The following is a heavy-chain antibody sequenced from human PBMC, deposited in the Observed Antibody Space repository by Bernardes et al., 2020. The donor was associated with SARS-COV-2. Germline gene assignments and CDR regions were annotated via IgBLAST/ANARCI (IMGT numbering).Heavy chain of an antibody. D-gene: IGHD3-3*01. Sequence: WGSLYLTCAVSGFSISSNSYYWVWLAQRPGMGREWSGSVDYGGSTYYNSSLRRRVTISVDTSKNQFSLKLSSVTAADTAVYYCARHGTLTIFGVVIRNGMDVWGQGTTVTVSS. J-gene: IGHJ6*02. CDR3: ARHGTLTIFGVVIRNGMDV. CDR2: VDYGGST. V-gene: IGHV4-39*01. CDR1: GFSISSNSYY.